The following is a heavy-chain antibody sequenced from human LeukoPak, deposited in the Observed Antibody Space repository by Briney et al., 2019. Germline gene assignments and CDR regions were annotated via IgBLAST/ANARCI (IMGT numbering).Heavy chain of an antibody. V-gene: IGHV4-4*02. CDR1: GGSISSSNW. CDR2: IYHSGST. CDR3: ARVRGYGERYYYYGMDV. J-gene: IGHJ6*04. D-gene: IGHD5-18*01. Sequence: SETLSLTCAVSGGSISSSNWWSWVRQPPGKGLEWIGEIYHSGSTNYNPSLKSRVTTSVDKSKNQFSLKLSSVTAADTAVYYCARVRGYGERYYYYGMDVWGKGTTVTVSS.